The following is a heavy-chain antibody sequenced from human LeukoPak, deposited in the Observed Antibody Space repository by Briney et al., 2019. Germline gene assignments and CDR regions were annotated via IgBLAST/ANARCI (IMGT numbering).Heavy chain of an antibody. Sequence: PGGSLRLSCAASGFIVNTNYMTWVRQAPGRGLEWVSFIYADGNTYYADSVRGRFTISRDNSKNTLYLQMNSLRAGDTALYYCAKESLRGHSYGFDNWGQGTLVTVSS. D-gene: IGHD5-18*01. J-gene: IGHJ4*02. V-gene: IGHV3-53*01. CDR1: GFIVNTNY. CDR2: IYADGNT. CDR3: AKESLRGHSYGFDN.